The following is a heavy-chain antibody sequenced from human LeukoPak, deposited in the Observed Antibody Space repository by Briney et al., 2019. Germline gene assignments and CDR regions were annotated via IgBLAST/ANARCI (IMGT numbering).Heavy chain of an antibody. D-gene: IGHD3-10*01. Sequence: GRSLRLSCAASGFTFDDYAMHWVRQVPGKGLEWVSGITWNSGTIDYADSVKGRFTISRDNAKNSLYLQMNSLRAEDTALYYCAKDHGSGLIDYWGQGTLVTVSS. V-gene: IGHV3-9*01. CDR3: AKDHGSGLIDY. CDR2: ITWNSGTI. CDR1: GFTFDDYA. J-gene: IGHJ4*02.